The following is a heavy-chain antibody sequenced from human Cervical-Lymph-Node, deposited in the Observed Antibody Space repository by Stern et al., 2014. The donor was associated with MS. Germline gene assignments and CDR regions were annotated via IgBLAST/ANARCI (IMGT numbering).Heavy chain of an antibody. CDR2: IYPGDSET. D-gene: IGHD1-14*01. J-gene: IGHJ4*02. V-gene: IGHV5-51*01. CDR1: GYKFSIYW. Sequence: VQLVQSGAELIRPGESLKISCKGAGYKFSIYWIAWVRQMPGKDLEWMGIIYPGDSETKYSPSFQGQVTMSADKSTSTAYLQWSSLNASDTAMYFCARQTTAWASDVWGQGTLVTVSS. CDR3: ARQTTAWASDV.